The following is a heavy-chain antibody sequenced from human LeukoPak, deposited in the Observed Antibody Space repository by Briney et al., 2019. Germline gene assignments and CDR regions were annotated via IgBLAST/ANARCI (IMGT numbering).Heavy chain of an antibody. CDR3: ARVAQMATIILSNRHFDY. CDR2: ISWNSGSI. CDR1: GFTFDDYA. V-gene: IGHV3-9*01. J-gene: IGHJ4*02. Sequence: GGSLRLSCAASGFTFDDYAMHWVRQAPGKGLEWVSGISWNSGSIGYVDSVKGRFTISRDNAKNSLYLQMNSLRAEDTAVYYCARVAQMATIILSNRHFDYWGQGTLVTVSS. D-gene: IGHD5-24*01.